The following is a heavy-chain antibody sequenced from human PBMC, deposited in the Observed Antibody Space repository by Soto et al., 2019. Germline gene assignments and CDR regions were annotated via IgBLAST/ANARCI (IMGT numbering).Heavy chain of an antibody. J-gene: IGHJ5*02. CDR3: AREPAASTPTNCFDP. Sequence: QVQLVQSGAEVKEPGASVKVSCKATGYAFTSYGISWVRQAPGQGFEWMGWMSAYNGNTNYAQKLQGRVTMTTDTSTSTAYMELRSLRSDDTAVYYCAREPAASTPTNCFDPWGQGTLVTVSS. D-gene: IGHD2-2*01. CDR2: MSAYNGNT. V-gene: IGHV1-18*01. CDR1: GYAFTSYG.